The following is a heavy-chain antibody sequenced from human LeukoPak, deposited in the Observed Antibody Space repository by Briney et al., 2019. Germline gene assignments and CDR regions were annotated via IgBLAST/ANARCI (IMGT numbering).Heavy chain of an antibody. CDR1: GFTFSSYE. CDR3: AVWLEGVCY. Sequence: PGGSLRLSCAASGFTFSSYEMNWVRQAPGKELEWVSYISSSGSTIYYADSVKGRFTISRDNAKNSLYLQMNSLNTEDTAVYYCAVWLEGVCYWGQGTLVTVSS. J-gene: IGHJ4*02. V-gene: IGHV3-48*03. CDR2: ISSSGSTI. D-gene: IGHD3-9*01.